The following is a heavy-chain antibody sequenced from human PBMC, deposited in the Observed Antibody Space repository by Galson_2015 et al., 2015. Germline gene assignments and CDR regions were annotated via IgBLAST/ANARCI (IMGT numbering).Heavy chain of an antibody. CDR2: ISAYNGNT. CDR3: ARYYDFWSGAVAPFFDYYYYGMDV. CDR1: GYTFTSYG. Sequence: QSGAEVKKPGPSVKVSCKASGYTFTSYGISWVRQAPGQGLEWMGWISAYNGNTNYAQKLQGRVTMTTDTSTSTAYMELRSLRSDDTAVYYCARYYDFWSGAVAPFFDYYYYGMDVWGQGTTVTVSS. D-gene: IGHD3-3*01. J-gene: IGHJ6*02. V-gene: IGHV1-18*01.